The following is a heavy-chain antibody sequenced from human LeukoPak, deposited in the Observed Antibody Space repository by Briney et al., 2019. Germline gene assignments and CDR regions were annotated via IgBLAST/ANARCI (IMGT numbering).Heavy chain of an antibody. V-gene: IGHV3-7*01. CDR2: IRQNGSEK. CDR1: GRTFIDYW. J-gene: IGHJ4*01. CDR3: ARDGTAAGLYFDL. Sequence: GGSLRLSCEFAGRTFIDYWMNSVRQAPGKGPEWVASIRQNGSEKTYVDSVKGRFTISRDNTTTSLSLQLNGLRAEATAVYYCARDGTAAGLYFDLWGQGTLVTVSS. D-gene: IGHD6-13*01.